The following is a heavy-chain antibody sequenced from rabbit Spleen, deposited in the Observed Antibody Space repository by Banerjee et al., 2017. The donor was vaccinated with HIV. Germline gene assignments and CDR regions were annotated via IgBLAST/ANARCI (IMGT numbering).Heavy chain of an antibody. J-gene: IGHJ2*01. CDR3: ARNYVNAFDP. D-gene: IGHD1-1*01. Sequence: QEQLEESGGGLVKPGASLTLTCKASGFDFSSGYDMCWVRQAPGKRPEWITCIVNADGATHYASWAKGRFTISRVSSTTVTLQMTSLTAADTATYFCARNYVNAFDPWGPGTLVTVS. V-gene: IGHV1S45*01. CDR1: GFDFSSGYD. CDR2: IVNADGAT.